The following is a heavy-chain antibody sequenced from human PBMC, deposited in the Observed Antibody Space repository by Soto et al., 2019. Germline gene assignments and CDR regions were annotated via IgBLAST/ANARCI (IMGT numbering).Heavy chain of an antibody. V-gene: IGHV3-74*01. D-gene: IGHD6-13*01. J-gene: IGHJ6*02. CDR2: INSDGSST. CDR1: GFTFSSYW. Sequence: HPGGSLRLSCAASGFTFSSYWMHWVRQAPGKGLVWVSRINSDGSSTSYADSVKGRFTISRDNAKNTLYLQMNSLRAEDTAVYYCARVDSSWYVGLYYYYGMDVWGQGTTVTVSS. CDR3: ARVDSSWYVGLYYYYGMDV.